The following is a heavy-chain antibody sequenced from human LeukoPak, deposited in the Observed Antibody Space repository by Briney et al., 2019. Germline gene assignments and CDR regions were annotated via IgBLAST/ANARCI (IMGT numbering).Heavy chain of an antibody. CDR2: IYHSGST. V-gene: IGHV4-38-2*02. CDR1: GYSISSGYY. J-gene: IGHJ4*02. CDR3: GRSAGFVHFDH. D-gene: IGHD3-16*01. Sequence: SETLSLTCTVSGYSISSGYYWGWIRQPPGKGLEWIGSIYHSGSTYYNPSLKSRVTISVDTSKNQFSLKLSSVTAADTAVYYCGRSAGFVHFDHWGQGTLVTVTS.